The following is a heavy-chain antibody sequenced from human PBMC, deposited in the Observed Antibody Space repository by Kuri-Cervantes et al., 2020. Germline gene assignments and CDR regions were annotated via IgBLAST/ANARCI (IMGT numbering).Heavy chain of an antibody. J-gene: IGHJ4*02. CDR2: ISSSSSTI. D-gene: IGHD3-16*01. Sequence: GESLKISCAASGFTFSSYSMNWVRQAPGKGLEWVSYISSSSSTIYYADSVKGRFTISRDNSKNTLYLQMNSLRAEDTAVYYCAKDRRIMITFGGDDYWGQGTLVTVSS. CDR3: AKDRRIMITFGGDDY. V-gene: IGHV3-48*01. CDR1: GFTFSSYS.